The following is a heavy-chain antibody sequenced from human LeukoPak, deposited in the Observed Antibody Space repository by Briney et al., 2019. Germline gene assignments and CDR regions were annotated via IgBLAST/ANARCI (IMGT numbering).Heavy chain of an antibody. J-gene: IGHJ3*02. CDR3: ANSGDSSGRWAFDI. CDR1: GGSISSGGYS. CDR2: IYHSGST. D-gene: IGHD3-22*01. Sequence: PSQTLSLTCAVSGGSISSGGYSWSWIRQPPGKGLEWIGYIYHSGSTYYNPSLKSRVTISVDRSKNQFSLKLSSVTAADTAVYYCANSGDSSGRWAFDIWGQGTMVTVSS. V-gene: IGHV4-30-2*01.